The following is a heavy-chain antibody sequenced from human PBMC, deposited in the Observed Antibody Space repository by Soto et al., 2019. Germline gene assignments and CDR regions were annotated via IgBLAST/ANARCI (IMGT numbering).Heavy chain of an antibody. CDR2: ISYDGSNK. D-gene: IGHD4-17*01. CDR1: GFTFSSYG. J-gene: IGHJ6*02. V-gene: IGHV3-30*18. Sequence: VQLVESGGGVVQPGRSLRLSCAASGFTFSSYGMHWVRQAPGKGLEWVAVISYDGSNKYYADSVKGRFTISRDNSKNTLYLQMNRLGAEDTGVDFCAKAADDYGGHLGRFYLLDVWGQGTTVTLSS. CDR3: AKAADDYGGHLGRFYLLDV.